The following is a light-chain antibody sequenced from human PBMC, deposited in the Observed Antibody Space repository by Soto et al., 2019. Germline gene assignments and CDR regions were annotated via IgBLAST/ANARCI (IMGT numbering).Light chain of an antibody. CDR3: SSYAGSKNRYV. CDR2: EVT. Sequence: QAVVTQPPSASGSRGQSVTISCTGTSSDVGGYNFVSWYQQHPGKAPKVILYEVTKRPSGVPDRFSGSKSVNTASLTVSGLQTEDEAHYYCSSYAGSKNRYVFGTGAKLTVL. V-gene: IGLV2-8*01. CDR1: SSDVGGYNF. J-gene: IGLJ1*01.